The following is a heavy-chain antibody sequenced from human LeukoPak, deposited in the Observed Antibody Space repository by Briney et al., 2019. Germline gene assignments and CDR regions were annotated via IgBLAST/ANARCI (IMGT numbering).Heavy chain of an antibody. D-gene: IGHD3-10*01. Sequence: PSETLSLTCSVSGSSISSGGYLWNWIRQHPGKGLEWIGYINYSGSTYYNPSLKSRVTISVDTSKNQFSLKLSSVTAADTAVYYCARDLQGRFDYWGQGTLVTVSS. CDR1: GSSISSGGYL. J-gene: IGHJ4*02. V-gene: IGHV4-31*03. CDR2: INYSGST. CDR3: ARDLQGRFDY.